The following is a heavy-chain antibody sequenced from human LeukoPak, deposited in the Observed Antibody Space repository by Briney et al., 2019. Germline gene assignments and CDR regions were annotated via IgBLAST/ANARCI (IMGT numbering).Heavy chain of an antibody. V-gene: IGHV5-51*01. CDR1: GFSFTTSW. J-gene: IGHJ3*01. CDR3: ARRGSGDAFDF. D-gene: IGHD1-26*01. CDR2: IYPGKSDT. Sequence: GASLKISCEGSGFSFTTSWIGWVRQMPGKGLEWMGLIYPGKSDTKYGPSFQGQVTISADRSISTAYLQWSSLKASDSAMFYCARRGSGDAFDFWGQGTMVTVSS.